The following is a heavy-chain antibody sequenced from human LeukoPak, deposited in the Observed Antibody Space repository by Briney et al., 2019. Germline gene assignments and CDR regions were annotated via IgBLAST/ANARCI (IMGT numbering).Heavy chain of an antibody. D-gene: IGHD6-19*01. V-gene: IGHV3-74*01. CDR1: GFTLSSNW. CDR2: INNDGSST. J-gene: IGHJ4*02. Sequence: GGSLRLSCAASGFTLSSNWMHWVRQAPGKGLVWVSRINNDGSSTSYADSVKGRFTISRDNAKDTLFLQMNSLRAGDTAVYYCVKYSSGWNWGQGTLVTVSS. CDR3: VKYSSGWN.